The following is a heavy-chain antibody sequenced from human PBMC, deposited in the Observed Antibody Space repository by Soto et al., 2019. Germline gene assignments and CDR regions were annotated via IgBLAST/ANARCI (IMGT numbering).Heavy chain of an antibody. V-gene: IGHV3-13*04. J-gene: IGHJ4*02. CDR2: IGTAGDT. CDR1: GFTFSSYD. CDR3: ARAIGPTLFDY. D-gene: IGHD3-22*01. Sequence: GSLRLSCSASGFTFSSYDMHWVRQGPGKGLEWVSAIGTAGDTNYAGSVKGRFTISRENAKNSLYLQMNSLRAGDTAIYFCARAIGPTLFDYWGQGALVTVSS.